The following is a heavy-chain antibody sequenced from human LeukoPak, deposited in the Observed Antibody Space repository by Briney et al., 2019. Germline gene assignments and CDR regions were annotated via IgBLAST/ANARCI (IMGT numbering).Heavy chain of an antibody. D-gene: IGHD3-22*01. V-gene: IGHV3-21*01. J-gene: IGHJ4*02. CDR1: GFTFSSYS. CDR3: ARDLPHTYYYDSSRSFDY. CDR2: ISSSSSYI. Sequence: GGSLRFSCAASGFTFSSYSMNWVRQAPGKGLEWVSSISSSSSYIYYADSVKGRFTISRDNAKNSLYLQMNSLRAEDTAVYYCARDLPHTYYYDSSRSFDYWGQGTLVTVSS.